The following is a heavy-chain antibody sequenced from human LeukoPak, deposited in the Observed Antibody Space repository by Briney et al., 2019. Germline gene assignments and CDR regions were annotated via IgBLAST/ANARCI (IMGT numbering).Heavy chain of an antibody. Sequence: GRSLRLSCAASGFTFSSYAMHWVRQAPGKGLEWVAVISYDGSNKYYADSVKGRFTISRDNSKNTLYLQMNSLRAEDTAVYCCVSDTNFDWGQGTLVTVSS. CDR2: ISYDGSNK. CDR3: VSDTNFD. D-gene: IGHD1-1*01. V-gene: IGHV3-30-3*01. CDR1: GFTFSSYA. J-gene: IGHJ4*02.